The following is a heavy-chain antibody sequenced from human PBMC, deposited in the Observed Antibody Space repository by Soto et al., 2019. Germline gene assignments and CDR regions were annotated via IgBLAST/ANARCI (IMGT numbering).Heavy chain of an antibody. V-gene: IGHV3-43*01. D-gene: IGHD3-22*01. CDR1: GFTFDDYT. CDR3: AKGAYYDSSGYYPYYYGMDV. Sequence: EVQLVESGGVVVQPGGSLRLSCAASGFTFDDYTMHWVRQAPGKGLEWVSLISGDGGSTYYADSVKGRFTISRDNSKNSLYLQMNSLRTEDTALYYCAKGAYYDSSGYYPYYYGMDVWGQGTTVTVSS. CDR2: ISGDGGST. J-gene: IGHJ6*02.